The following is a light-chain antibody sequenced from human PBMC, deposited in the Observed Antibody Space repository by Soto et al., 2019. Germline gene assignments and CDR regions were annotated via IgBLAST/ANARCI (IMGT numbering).Light chain of an antibody. J-gene: IGKJ5*01. V-gene: IGKV3-20*01. CDR2: GAS. CDR3: QQYGSSPPFS. CDR1: QSVSSSY. Sequence: EIVLTQSPGTLSLSPGERATLSCRASQSVSSSYLAWYQQKPGQAPRLLIYGASSRATGIPDRFSGSGSGTYFSLIISRLEPEVFAVYYCQQYGSSPPFSFGQGTRLEIK.